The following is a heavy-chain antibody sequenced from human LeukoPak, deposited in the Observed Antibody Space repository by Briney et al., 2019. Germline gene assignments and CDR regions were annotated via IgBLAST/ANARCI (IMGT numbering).Heavy chain of an antibody. V-gene: IGHV3-23*01. J-gene: IGHJ4*02. D-gene: IGHD2-2*02. Sequence: GGSLRLSCAASGFTFSSYAMSWVRQAPGRGREGVSAFSGSGGSTYYADSVKGRFTISRDNSKNTLYLQMNSLRAEDTAVYYCAKARLYCSSTSCYTPFDYWGQGTLVTVSS. CDR1: GFTFSSYA. CDR2: FSGSGGST. CDR3: AKARLYCSSTSCYTPFDY.